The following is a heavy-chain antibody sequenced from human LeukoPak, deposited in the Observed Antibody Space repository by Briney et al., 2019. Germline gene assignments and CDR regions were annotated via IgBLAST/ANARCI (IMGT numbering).Heavy chain of an antibody. J-gene: IGHJ3*02. CDR2: IYSDGSIT. CDR1: EFTFSSYW. D-gene: IGHD5-18*01. Sequence: PGGSLRLSCAASEFTFSSYWMHWVRQAPGKGLVWVSRIYSDGSITTYTESVKGRFTVSGDNAKNILYLQMNSLRVDDTAVYYCARAPPSSGYAYHFDIWGQGTMVTVSS. V-gene: IGHV3-74*03. CDR3: ARAPPSSGYAYHFDI.